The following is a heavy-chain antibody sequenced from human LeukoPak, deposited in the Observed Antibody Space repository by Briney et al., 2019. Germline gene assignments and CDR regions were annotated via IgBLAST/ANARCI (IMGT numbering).Heavy chain of an antibody. Sequence: SVRVSCKASGGTFSSYAISWVRQAPGQGLEWMGKIIPILGIANYAQKFQGRVTITAEKSTSTAYMELSSLRSEDTAVYYCARDPNSGYSSGRYGVGYWGQGTLVTVSS. CDR3: ARDPNSGYSSGRYGVGY. V-gene: IGHV1-69*04. D-gene: IGHD6-19*01. CDR2: IIPILGIA. CDR1: GGTFSSYA. J-gene: IGHJ4*02.